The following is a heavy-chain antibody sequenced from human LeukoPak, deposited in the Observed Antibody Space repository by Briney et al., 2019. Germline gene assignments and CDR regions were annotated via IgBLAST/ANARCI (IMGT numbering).Heavy chain of an antibody. CDR1: GGSISSYY. V-gene: IGHV4-4*07. CDR3: ARENSGSYRQFDY. CDR2: IYPSGST. D-gene: IGHD1-26*01. J-gene: IGHJ4*02. Sequence: SETLSLTCTVSGGSISSYYWTWIRQPAGKGLEWIGRIYPSGSTNYNPPLKSRVTMSVDTSKNQFSLKLNSVTAADTAAYYCARENSGSYRQFDYWGQGTLVTVSS.